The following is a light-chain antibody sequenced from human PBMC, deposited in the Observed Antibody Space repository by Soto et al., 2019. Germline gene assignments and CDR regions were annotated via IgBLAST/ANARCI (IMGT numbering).Light chain of an antibody. Sequence: EIVLTQSPATVSLSPGERATLSCRTSQTVSSHLAWYQQKPGQAPRLLIYDISNRDTGIPARFSGSGSGTDFTLTISSLEPEDSAVYYCQQRSHWPRNTFGQGTKLEIK. CDR2: DIS. V-gene: IGKV3-11*01. CDR1: QTVSSH. CDR3: QQRSHWPRNT. J-gene: IGKJ2*01.